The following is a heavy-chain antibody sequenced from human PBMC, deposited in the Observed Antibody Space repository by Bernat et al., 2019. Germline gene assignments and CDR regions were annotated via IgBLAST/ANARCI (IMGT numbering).Heavy chain of an antibody. CDR2: ISYDGSNK. CDR1: GFTFSSYG. Sequence: QVQLVESGGGVVQPGRSLRLSCAASGFTFSSYGMHWVRQAPGKGLEWVAVISYDGSNKYYADSVKGRFTTSRDNSKNTLYLQMNSLRAEDTAVYYCAKTGSSGWYFDYWGQGTLVTVSS. V-gene: IGHV3-30*18. CDR3: AKTGSSGWYFDY. D-gene: IGHD6-19*01. J-gene: IGHJ4*02.